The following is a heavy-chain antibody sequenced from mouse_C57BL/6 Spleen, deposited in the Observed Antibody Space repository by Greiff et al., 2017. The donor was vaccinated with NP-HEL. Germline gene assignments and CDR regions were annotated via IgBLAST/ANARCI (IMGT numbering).Heavy chain of an antibody. J-gene: IGHJ4*01. CDR3: ARGGLLGAMYY. V-gene: IGHV5S21*01. CDR2: ISSGGDYI. D-gene: IGHD2-3*01. Sequence: EVQVVESGGDLVKPGGSLKLSCAASGFTFSSYAMSWVRQTPEKRLEWVAYISSGGDYIYYADTVKGRFTISRDNARNTLYLQMSSLKSEDTSMYYCARGGLLGAMYYWGQGASVTVSS. CDR1: GFTFSSYA.